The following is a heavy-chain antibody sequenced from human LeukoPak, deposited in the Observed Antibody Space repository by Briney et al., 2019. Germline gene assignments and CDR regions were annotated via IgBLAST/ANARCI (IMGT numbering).Heavy chain of an antibody. Sequence: GPSVKVSCKASGYTFTGYYMHWVRQAPGQGLEWMGWINPNSGGTNYAQKFQGGVTMTRDTSISTAYMELSRLRSDDTAVYYCARPLWSGYLYYFDYWGQGTLVTVSS. CDR2: INPNSGGT. CDR3: ARPLWSGYLYYFDY. CDR1: GYTFTGYY. J-gene: IGHJ4*02. V-gene: IGHV1-2*02. D-gene: IGHD3-3*01.